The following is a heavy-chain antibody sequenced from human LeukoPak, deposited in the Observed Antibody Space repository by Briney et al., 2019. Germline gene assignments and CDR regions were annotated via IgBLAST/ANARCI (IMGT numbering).Heavy chain of an antibody. D-gene: IGHD2-8*01. Sequence: SETLSLTCAVSGGSFSGYYWSCIRQPPGKGLEWIGEINHSGSTNYNPSLKSRVTISVDTSKNQFSLKLSSVTAADTAVYYCAIAGAVYGGKNYFDIWGQGTMVTVSS. J-gene: IGHJ3*02. V-gene: IGHV4-34*01. CDR1: GGSFSGYY. CDR2: INHSGST. CDR3: AIAGAVYGGKNYFDI.